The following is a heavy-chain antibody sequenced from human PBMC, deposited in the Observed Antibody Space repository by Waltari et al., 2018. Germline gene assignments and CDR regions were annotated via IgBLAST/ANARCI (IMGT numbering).Heavy chain of an antibody. D-gene: IGHD6-13*01. CDR2: IYPGDSDT. CDR1: GYSFTSYW. J-gene: IGHJ5*02. V-gene: IGHV5-51*01. CDR3: ARLGGPFIAAAGIGSWFDP. Sequence: EVQLVQSGAEVKKPGESLKISCKGSGYSFTSYWLGWVRQMPGKGLEWMGIIYPGDSDTRYSPSFQGQVTISADKSFSTAYLQWSSLKASDTAMYYCARLGGPFIAAAGIGSWFDPWGQGTLVTVSS.